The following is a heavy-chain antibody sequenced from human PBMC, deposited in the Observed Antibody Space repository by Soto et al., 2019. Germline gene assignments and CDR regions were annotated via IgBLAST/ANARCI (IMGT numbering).Heavy chain of an antibody. CDR2: IYWNDDK. CDR3: AHRHDLRAFDI. D-gene: IGHD3-16*01. Sequence: QITLKESGPPLVKPTQTLTLTCTFSGFSLSTRALGVGWIRQPPGKALEWLALIYWNDDKRYSPSLKNRLTITKDTSNNRVVLTMTNMDPVDTATYYCAHRHDLRAFDIWGQGTMATVSS. CDR1: GFSLSTRALG. V-gene: IGHV2-5*01. J-gene: IGHJ3*02.